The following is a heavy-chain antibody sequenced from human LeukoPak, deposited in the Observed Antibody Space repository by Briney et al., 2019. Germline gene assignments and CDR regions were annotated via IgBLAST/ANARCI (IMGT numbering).Heavy chain of an antibody. CDR3: ARGPSTHYYDSSGLRVPYYFDY. CDR2: IWYDGSNK. Sequence: PGRSLRLSCAASGFTFSSYGMHWVRQAPGKGLEWVAVIWYDGSNKYYADSVKGRFTISRDNSKNTLYLQMNSLRAEDTAVYYCARGPSTHYYDSSGLRVPYYFDYWGQGTLVTVSS. J-gene: IGHJ4*02. V-gene: IGHV3-33*01. CDR1: GFTFSSYG. D-gene: IGHD3-22*01.